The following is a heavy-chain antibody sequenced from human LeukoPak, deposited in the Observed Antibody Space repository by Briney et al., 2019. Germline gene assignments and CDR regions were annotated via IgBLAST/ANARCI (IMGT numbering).Heavy chain of an antibody. CDR1: GGSISSYY. CDR2: IYTSGST. V-gene: IGHV4-4*07. CDR3: AKDLSPLYYYYGMDV. J-gene: IGHJ6*02. Sequence: PSETLSLTCTVSGGSISSYYWSWIRQPAGKGLEWIGRIYTSGSTNYNPSLKSRVTMSVDTSKNQFSLKLSSVTAADTAVYYCAKDLSPLYYYYGMDVWGQGTTVTVSS.